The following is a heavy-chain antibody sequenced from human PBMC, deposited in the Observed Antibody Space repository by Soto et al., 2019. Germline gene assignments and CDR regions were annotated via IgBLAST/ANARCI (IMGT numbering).Heavy chain of an antibody. CDR3: ARLSNYDFWSGTRPGDAFDI. CDR1: GVIFDIYV. J-gene: IGHJ3*02. CDR2: ISRSSGTI. D-gene: IGHD3-3*01. Sequence: HPGGSIRLACEASGVIFDIYVMDGVLQAKGKGLEWVSCISRSSGTISYADSVKGRFTISRDNAKNSLYLQMNSLRAEDTAVYYCARLSNYDFWSGTRPGDAFDIWGQGTMVTVS. V-gene: IGHV3-48*01.